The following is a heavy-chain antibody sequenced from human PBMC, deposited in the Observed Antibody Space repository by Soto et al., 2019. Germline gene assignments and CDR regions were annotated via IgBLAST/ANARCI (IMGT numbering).Heavy chain of an antibody. CDR3: VRSMIIVVRLIGLDY. CDR2: ISYDGSNK. V-gene: IGHV3-30-3*01. D-gene: IGHD3-22*01. CDR1: GGTFSSYA. J-gene: IGHJ4*02. Sequence: VVSLRVSCGAAGGTFSSYAMHGVRQTPGKGLEWVAVISYDGSNKHYADSVKGRFSISRDNAKNMLYLQMDSLSSEDTAVYYCVRSMIIVVRLIGLDYWGQGTLVTVSS.